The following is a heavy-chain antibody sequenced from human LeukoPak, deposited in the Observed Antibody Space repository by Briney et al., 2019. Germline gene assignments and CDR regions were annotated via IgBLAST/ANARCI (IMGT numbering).Heavy chain of an antibody. CDR2: IYHSGST. Sequence: PETLSLTCAVSGYSISSDFYWGWIRQPPGKGLEWIGSIYHSGSTYYNPSLESRVTISLDTSKNQFSLKLSSVTAADTAMYYCARGQRWLQYDDAFDIWGQGTMVIVSS. J-gene: IGHJ3*02. D-gene: IGHD5-24*01. CDR3: ARGQRWLQYDDAFDI. CDR1: GYSISSDFY. V-gene: IGHV4-38-2*01.